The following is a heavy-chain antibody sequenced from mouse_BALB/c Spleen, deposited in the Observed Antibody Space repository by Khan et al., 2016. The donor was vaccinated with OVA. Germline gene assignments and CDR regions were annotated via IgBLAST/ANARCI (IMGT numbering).Heavy chain of an antibody. Sequence: VQLVESGAELARPGASVKLSCKASGYTFTDYYINWMRQRTGQGLEWIGEISPGSDKTYYNEKFKGKATLTVDKSSSTAYLQLSSLTAKDSAVYFCAREGAAWFPYGGQGNRVTV. CDR3: AREGAAWFPY. CDR2: ISPGSDKT. V-gene: IGHV1-77*01. CDR1: GYTFTDYY. J-gene: IGHJ3*01.